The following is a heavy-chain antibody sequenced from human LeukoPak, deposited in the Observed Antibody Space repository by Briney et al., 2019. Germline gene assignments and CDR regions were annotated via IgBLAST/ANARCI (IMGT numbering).Heavy chain of an antibody. Sequence: PSETLSLTCSVSGGSISSSNYYWSWIRQPAGKGLEWIGRIYTSESTNYNPSLKSRVTISVDTSRNQFSLKLSSVTAADTAVYYCARVSSRDTVTIRVYFDYWGQGTLVTVSS. CDR2: IYTSEST. CDR3: ARVSSRDTVTIRVYFDY. J-gene: IGHJ4*02. D-gene: IGHD4-17*01. V-gene: IGHV4-61*02. CDR1: GGSISSSNYY.